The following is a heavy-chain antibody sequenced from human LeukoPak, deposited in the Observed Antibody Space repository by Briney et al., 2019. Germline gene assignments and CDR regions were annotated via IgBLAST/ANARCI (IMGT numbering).Heavy chain of an antibody. D-gene: IGHD1-14*01. Sequence: GGSLRLSCAASGFTFSDYYMSWIRQAPGEGLGWVAYISSSGSTIYYADSVKGRFTISRDNAKNSMYLKMNSLSAEDTAVYYCARAYLRYFPDYWGPGTLVTVSS. J-gene: IGHJ4*02. CDR2: ISSSGSTI. CDR1: GFTFSDYY. CDR3: ARAYLRYFPDY. V-gene: IGHV3-11*04.